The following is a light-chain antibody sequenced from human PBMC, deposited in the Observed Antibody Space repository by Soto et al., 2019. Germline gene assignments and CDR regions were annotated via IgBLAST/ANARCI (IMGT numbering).Light chain of an antibody. CDR1: QSVSSSY. Sequence: EIVLTQSPGTLSLSPGERATLSCRASQSVSSSYLAWYQQKPGQAPRLLIYGASSRATGIPDRFSVSASGTDFTLTISRLEPEDFAVYYCQHYGTSALFGRGTKVDIK. CDR3: QHYGTSAL. V-gene: IGKV3-20*01. CDR2: GAS. J-gene: IGKJ3*01.